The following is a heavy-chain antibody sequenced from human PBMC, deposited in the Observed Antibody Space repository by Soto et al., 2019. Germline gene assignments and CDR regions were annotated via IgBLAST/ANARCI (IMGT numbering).Heavy chain of an antibody. J-gene: IGHJ4*02. CDR1: GGSFSGYY. D-gene: IGHD4-17*01. CDR3: ARPDLTVTRGYYFDY. CDR2: INHSGST. Sequence: SETLSLTCAVYGGSFSGYYWSWIRQPPGKGLEWIGEINHSGSTNYNPSLKSRVTISVDTSKNQFSLKLSSVTAADTAVYYCARPDLTVTRGYYFDYWGQGTLVTVSS. V-gene: IGHV4-34*01.